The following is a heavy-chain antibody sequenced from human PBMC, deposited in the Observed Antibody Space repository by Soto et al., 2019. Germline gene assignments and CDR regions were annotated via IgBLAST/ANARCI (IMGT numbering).Heavy chain of an antibody. Sequence: PSETLSLTCTVSGGSISSGDYYWSWIRQPPGKGLEWIGYIYYSGSTYYNPSLKSRVTISVDRSKNQFSLKLSSVTAADTAVYYCARAPGYSGNWFDPWGQGTLVTVSS. D-gene: IGHD1-26*01. CDR2: IYYSGST. CDR3: ARAPGYSGNWFDP. CDR1: GGSISSGDYY. J-gene: IGHJ5*02. V-gene: IGHV4-30-4*01.